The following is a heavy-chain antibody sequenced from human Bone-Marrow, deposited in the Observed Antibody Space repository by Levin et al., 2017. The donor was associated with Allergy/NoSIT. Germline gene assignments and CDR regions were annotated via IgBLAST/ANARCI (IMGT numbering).Heavy chain of an antibody. CDR3: ARMKGFGVVIIPSYTWFDP. D-gene: IGHD3-3*01. CDR1: GDSISGYH. Sequence: PSETLSLTCTVSGDSISGYHWSWIRQPPGKGLEWIGYIYYSGSANYNPSLQSRITISVDTSKNQFSLKLSSVTAADTAVYYCARMKGFGVVIIPSYTWFDPWGQGTLVTVSS. V-gene: IGHV4-59*01. CDR2: IYYSGSA. J-gene: IGHJ5*02.